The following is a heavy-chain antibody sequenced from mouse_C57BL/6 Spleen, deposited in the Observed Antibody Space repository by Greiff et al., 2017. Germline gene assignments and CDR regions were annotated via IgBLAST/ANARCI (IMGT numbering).Heavy chain of an antibody. Sequence: QVQLQQPGAELVKPGASVKLSCKASGYTFTSYWMQWVKQRPGQGLEWIGEIDPSDSYTNYNQKFKGKATLTVDTSSSTAYMQLSSLTSEDSAVYYCARFYYGNYEGFAYWGQGTLVTVSA. D-gene: IGHD2-1*01. J-gene: IGHJ3*01. CDR3: ARFYYGNYEGFAY. CDR2: IDPSDSYT. CDR1: GYTFTSYW. V-gene: IGHV1-50*01.